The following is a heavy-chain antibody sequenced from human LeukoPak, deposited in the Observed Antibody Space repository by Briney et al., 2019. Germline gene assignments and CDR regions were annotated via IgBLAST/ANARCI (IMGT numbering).Heavy chain of an antibody. CDR3: ARVEVSGGSYYFDY. J-gene: IGHJ4*02. CDR2: IYHSGST. V-gene: IGHV4-38-2*02. D-gene: IGHD2-15*01. Sequence: SETLSLTCTVSGYSISSGYYWGWIRQPPGKGLEWIGSIYHSGSTYYNPSLKSRVTISVDTSKNQFSLKLSSVTAADTAVYYCARVEVSGGSYYFDYWGQGTLVTVSS. CDR1: GYSISSGYY.